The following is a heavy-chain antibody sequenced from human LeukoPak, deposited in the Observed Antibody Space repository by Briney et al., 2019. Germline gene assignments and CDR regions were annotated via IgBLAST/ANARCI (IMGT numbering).Heavy chain of an antibody. J-gene: IGHJ5*02. Sequence: GVSVKVSCKASGYTFTGYYMHWVRQAPGQGLEWMGWINPNSGGTNYAQKFQGRVTMTRDTSISTAYMELSRLRSDDTAVYYCARAVAAAGTSIWFDPWGQGTLVTVSS. CDR3: ARAVAAAGTSIWFDP. V-gene: IGHV1-2*02. D-gene: IGHD6-13*01. CDR2: INPNSGGT. CDR1: GYTFTGYY.